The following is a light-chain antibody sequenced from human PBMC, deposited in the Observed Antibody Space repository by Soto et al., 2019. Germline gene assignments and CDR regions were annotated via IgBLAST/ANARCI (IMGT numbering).Light chain of an antibody. Sequence: EIVLTQSPATLSLSPGERATLSCRASQSVSSQLAWYQQKPGQAPRLLIYDASNRATGIPARFSGSGSGTDFTLTISSLEPEDFAVYYCQQRKDWPITFGQGTRLEI. CDR1: QSVSSQ. CDR3: QQRKDWPIT. J-gene: IGKJ5*01. V-gene: IGKV3-11*01. CDR2: DAS.